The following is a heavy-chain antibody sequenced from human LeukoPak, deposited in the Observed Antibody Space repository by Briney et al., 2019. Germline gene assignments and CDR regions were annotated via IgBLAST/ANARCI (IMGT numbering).Heavy chain of an antibody. CDR2: ISSSSSYI. J-gene: IGHJ4*02. V-gene: IGHV3-21*01. D-gene: IGHD3-9*01. Sequence: GGSLRLSCAASGFTFSSYSMNWVRQAPGKGLEWVSSISSSSSYIYYADSVKGRFTISRDNSKNTLYLQMNSLRAEDTAVYYCAKNPVGYFDYQGYYFDYWGQGTLVTVSS. CDR3: AKNPVGYFDYQGYYFDY. CDR1: GFTFSSYS.